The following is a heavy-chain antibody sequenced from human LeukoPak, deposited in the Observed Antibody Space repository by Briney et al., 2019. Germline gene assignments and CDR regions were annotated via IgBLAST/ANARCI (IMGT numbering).Heavy chain of an antibody. Sequence: GASVKVSCKASGYTFTSYGISWVRQAPGQGLEWMGWISANSGNTNYAQNVQGRVTMTTDASTSTAYMDLRSLRSDDTAVYYCARGSAEGAAVAAFEFWGQGTMLAVSS. CDR2: ISANSGNT. V-gene: IGHV1-18*01. CDR3: ARGSAEGAAVAAFEF. D-gene: IGHD6-13*01. J-gene: IGHJ3*01. CDR1: GYTFTSYG.